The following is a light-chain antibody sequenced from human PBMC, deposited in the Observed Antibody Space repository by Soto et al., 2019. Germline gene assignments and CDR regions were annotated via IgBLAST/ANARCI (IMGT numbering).Light chain of an antibody. CDR1: QSVRSNY. CDR2: GAS. Sequence: EIVLTQSPGTLSLSPGERATLSCRASQSVRSNYLAWYQQEPGQAPRLLIYGASSRATGIPDGFSGSGSGTDFTLAISRLAPEDFAVYYCQQYGSSFTFGPGTKVDIK. V-gene: IGKV3-20*01. CDR3: QQYGSSFT. J-gene: IGKJ3*01.